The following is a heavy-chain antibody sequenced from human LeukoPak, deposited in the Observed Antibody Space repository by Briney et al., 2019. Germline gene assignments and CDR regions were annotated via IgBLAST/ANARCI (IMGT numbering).Heavy chain of an antibody. CDR3: ATGKYDSSDYSGGWYYFDY. CDR2: INHSGSA. Sequence: SETLSLTCAVFGGSFSGYYWTWIRLSPGKGLEWIGQINHSGSANYNRSLKSRVTITIESSKNQFSLELSSVTAADSAMYYCATGKYDSSDYSGGWYYFDYWGQGTLVTVSS. CDR1: GGSFSGYY. J-gene: IGHJ4*02. D-gene: IGHD3-22*01. V-gene: IGHV4-34*01.